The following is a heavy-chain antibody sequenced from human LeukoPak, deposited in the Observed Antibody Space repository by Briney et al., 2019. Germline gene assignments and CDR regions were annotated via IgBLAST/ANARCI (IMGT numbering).Heavy chain of an antibody. CDR2: VSISSGTI. CDR3: ARAMSTFGGVRNYFDS. CDR1: GFTFRTYG. Sequence: PGGSLRLSCAASGFTFRTYGMNWVRQAPGKGLEWISFVSISSGTIYYADSVNGRFRISRDNAKSSLDLEMNSLRAEDTAVYYCARAMSTFGGVRNYFDSWGQGTLVTVSS. D-gene: IGHD3-16*01. J-gene: IGHJ4*02. V-gene: IGHV3-48*04.